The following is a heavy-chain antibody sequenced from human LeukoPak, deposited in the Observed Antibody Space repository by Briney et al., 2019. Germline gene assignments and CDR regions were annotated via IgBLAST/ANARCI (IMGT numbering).Heavy chain of an antibody. CDR2: IIPIFGTA. D-gene: IGHD6-13*01. Sequence: SVKVSCKASGGTLSSYAISWVRQAPGQGLEWMGGIIPIFGTANYAQKFQGRVTITADKSTSTAYMELSSLRSEDTAVYYCARGGSSWPGRGVYNWFDPWGQGTLVTVSS. CDR3: ARGGSSWPGRGVYNWFDP. CDR1: GGTLSSYA. V-gene: IGHV1-69*06. J-gene: IGHJ5*02.